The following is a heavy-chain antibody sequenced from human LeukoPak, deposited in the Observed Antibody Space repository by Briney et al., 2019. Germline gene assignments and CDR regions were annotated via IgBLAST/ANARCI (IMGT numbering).Heavy chain of an antibody. Sequence: GSLRLSCAASGFAFGNYEMKWVRQAPGKGLAWISYISSSGKTVYYADSVKGRFNISRDNAKNSLFMQMTSLRAEDTAVYFCVYYLVGAKRSFDYWGQGTLVTVSS. V-gene: IGHV3-48*03. CDR3: VYYLVGAKRSFDY. D-gene: IGHD1-26*01. CDR2: ISSSGKTV. CDR1: GFAFGNYE. J-gene: IGHJ4*02.